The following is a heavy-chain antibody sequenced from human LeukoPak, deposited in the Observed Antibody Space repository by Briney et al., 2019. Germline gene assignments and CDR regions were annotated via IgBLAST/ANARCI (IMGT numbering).Heavy chain of an antibody. CDR2: IDPSDSYT. D-gene: IGHD6-13*01. J-gene: IGHJ4*02. V-gene: IGHV5-10-1*01. CDR1: GYSFTTYW. Sequence: GESLRISWKGSGYSFTTYWISWVRQLPGKGLEWLGRIDPSDSYTNYSPSFQGHVTISADKSFSTAYQQWTRLKASDTAMYYCARHAKAYGSSCDYWGQGTLVTVSS. CDR3: ARHAKAYGSSCDY.